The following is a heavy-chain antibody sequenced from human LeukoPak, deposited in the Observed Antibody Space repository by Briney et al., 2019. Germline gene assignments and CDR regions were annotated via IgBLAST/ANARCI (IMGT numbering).Heavy chain of an antibody. V-gene: IGHV2-5*01. D-gene: IGHD2-15*01. CDR1: GFPFSSGGVG. CDR2: IYENDEK. CDR3: AHRHRGVASDI. J-gene: IGHJ3*02. Sequence: SGPTLVNPTQTLTLTCTFSGFPFSSGGVGVGWIRQPPGGALEWLGVIYENDEKLYSSSLQNRLSITKDTSKNRVVLTMANMAPVDTATYYCAHRHRGVASDIWGQGTMVTVSS.